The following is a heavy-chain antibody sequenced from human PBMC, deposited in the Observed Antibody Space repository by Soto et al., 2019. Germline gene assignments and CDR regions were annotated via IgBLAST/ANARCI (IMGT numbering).Heavy chain of an antibody. J-gene: IGHJ4*02. CDR3: ARELTGRFDY. D-gene: IGHD1-20*01. V-gene: IGHV4-30-2*01. CDR2: IYHSGST. CDR1: GGSISSGGYS. Sequence: SLTCAVSGGSISSGGYSWSWIRQPPGKGLEWIGYIYHSGSTYYNPSLKSRVTISVDRSKNQFSLKLSSVTAADTAVYYCARELTGRFDYWGQGTLVTVSS.